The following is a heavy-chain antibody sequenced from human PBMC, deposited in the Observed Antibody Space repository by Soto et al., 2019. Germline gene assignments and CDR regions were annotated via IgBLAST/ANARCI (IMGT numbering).Heavy chain of an antibody. V-gene: IGHV4-39*07. Sequence: SETLSLTCTVSGGSISSGGYYWSWIRQPPGKGLEWIGEINHSGSTNYNPSLKSRVTISVDTSKNQFSLKLSSVTAADTAVYYCARGRLGGAADWGQGTLVTVSS. CDR1: GGSISSGGYY. CDR3: ARGRLGGAAD. CDR2: INHSGST. D-gene: IGHD1-26*01. J-gene: IGHJ4*02.